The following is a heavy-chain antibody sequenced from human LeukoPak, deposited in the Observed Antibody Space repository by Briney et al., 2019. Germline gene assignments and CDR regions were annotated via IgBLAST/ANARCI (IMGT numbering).Heavy chain of an antibody. CDR3: ARLNGSSRLFDY. Sequence: SETLSLTCAVYGGSFSGYYWSWIRQPPGKGLEWIGEVHHSGSTNYNPSLKSRVTISVDTSKNQFSLKLSSVTAADTAVYYCARLNGSSRLFDYWGQGTLVTVSS. D-gene: IGHD1-26*01. CDR1: GGSFSGYY. J-gene: IGHJ4*02. CDR2: VHHSGST. V-gene: IGHV4-34*01.